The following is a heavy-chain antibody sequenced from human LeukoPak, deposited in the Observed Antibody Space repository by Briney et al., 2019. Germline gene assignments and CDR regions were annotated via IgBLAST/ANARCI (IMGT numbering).Heavy chain of an antibody. CDR2: INSDGSSI. J-gene: IGHJ5*02. CDR3: ARRDSSGYYNSNWFDP. Sequence: GGSLRLSCAASGFTFSSHWMHWVRQAPGKGLVWVSRINSDGSSISYADSVKGRFTISRDNAKNTLYLQMNSLRAEDTAVYYCARRDSSGYYNSNWFDPWGQGTLVTVSS. CDR1: GFTFSSHW. D-gene: IGHD3-22*01. V-gene: IGHV3-74*01.